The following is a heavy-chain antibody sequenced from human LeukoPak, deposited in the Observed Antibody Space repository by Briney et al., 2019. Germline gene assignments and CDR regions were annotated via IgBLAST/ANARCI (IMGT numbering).Heavy chain of an antibody. D-gene: IGHD4-17*01. V-gene: IGHV1-69*05. CDR3: ARGPAVTTSPNYYYYYYMDV. CDR1: GGTFSSYA. Sequence: SVKVSCKASGGTFSSYAISWVRQAPGQGLEWMVRIIPIFGTANYAQKFQGRVTITTDESTSTAYMELSSLRSEDTAVYYCARGPAVTTSPNYYYYYYMDVWGKGTTVTVSS. CDR2: IIPIFGTA. J-gene: IGHJ6*03.